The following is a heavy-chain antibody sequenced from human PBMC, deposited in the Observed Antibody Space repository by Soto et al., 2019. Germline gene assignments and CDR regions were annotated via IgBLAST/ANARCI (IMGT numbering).Heavy chain of an antibody. D-gene: IGHD3-3*01. CDR1: GFTFSSYA. J-gene: IGHJ4*02. Sequence: GGSLRLSCAASGFTFSSYAMSWVRQAPGKGLEWVSYISSSSNTIYADSVKGRFTISRDNAKNSLYLQMNSLRDEDTAVYYCARVIWSGYLTSDYWGQGTLVTVSS. V-gene: IGHV3-48*02. CDR3: ARVIWSGYLTSDY. CDR2: ISSSSNTI.